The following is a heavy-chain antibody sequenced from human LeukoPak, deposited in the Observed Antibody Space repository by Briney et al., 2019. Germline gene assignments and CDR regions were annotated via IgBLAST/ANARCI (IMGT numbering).Heavy chain of an antibody. CDR2: ISSNSRTI. CDR3: ARGSYTGFDLYFDY. J-gene: IGHJ4*02. Sequence: GGSLRLSCATSGFSFSTQEMTWVRQAPGKGLEWVSYISSNSRTIYYADSVKGRFTIYRDNTRNSVFLTLNSLRVEDTGFYYCARGSYTGFDLYFDYWGQGTLVTVS. D-gene: IGHD5-12*01. V-gene: IGHV3-48*03. CDR1: GFSFSTQE.